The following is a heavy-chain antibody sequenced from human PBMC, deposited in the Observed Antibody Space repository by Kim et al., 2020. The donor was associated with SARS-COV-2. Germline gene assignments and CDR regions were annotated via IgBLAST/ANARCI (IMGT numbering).Heavy chain of an antibody. V-gene: IGHV1-69*01. CDR3: AGEYYDSSGPAAY. J-gene: IGHJ4*02. D-gene: IGHD3-22*01. Sequence: YAQKVPGRVTITADESTSTAYMELSSLRSEDTAVYYCAGEYYDSSGPAAYWGQGTLVTVSS.